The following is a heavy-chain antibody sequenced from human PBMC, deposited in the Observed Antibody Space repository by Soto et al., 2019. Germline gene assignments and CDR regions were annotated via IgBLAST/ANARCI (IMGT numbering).Heavy chain of an antibody. CDR1: GGSISSYY. V-gene: IGHV4-59*06. J-gene: IGHJ6*02. Sequence: SETLSLTCTVSGGSISSYYWSWIRQPPGKGLEWIGYIYYSGSTYYNPSLKSRVTISVDTSKNQFSLKLSSVTAADTAVYYCARDQTTESYDYYYGMDVWGQGTTVTVSS. D-gene: IGHD4-4*01. CDR2: IYYSGST. CDR3: ARDQTTESYDYYYGMDV.